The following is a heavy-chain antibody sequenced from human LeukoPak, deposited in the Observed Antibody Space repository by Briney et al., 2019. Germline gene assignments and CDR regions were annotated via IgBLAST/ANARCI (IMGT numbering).Heavy chain of an antibody. V-gene: IGHV1-46*01. Sequence: ASVKVSCKVSGYTFREYGITWVRQAPGQGLEWMGIINPSGGSTSYAQKFQGRVTMTRDTSTSTVYMELSSLRSEDTAVYYCARDHWLNFDYWGQGTLVTVSS. CDR3: ARDHWLNFDY. CDR1: GYTFREYG. D-gene: IGHD5-12*01. J-gene: IGHJ4*02. CDR2: INPSGGST.